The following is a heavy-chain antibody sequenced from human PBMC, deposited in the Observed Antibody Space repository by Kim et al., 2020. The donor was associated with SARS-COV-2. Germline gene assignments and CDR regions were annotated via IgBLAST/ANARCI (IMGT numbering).Heavy chain of an antibody. D-gene: IGHD2-21*01. V-gene: IGHV3-64*01. CDR1: GFTFSRYP. CDR3: AREGGGDSDNSLDY. J-gene: IGHJ4*02. CDR2: ITEDGGNT. Sequence: GGSLRLSCAASGFTFSRYPMHWVRQAPGKGLESVSAITEDGGNTYYSNSLKGRFTISRDNSKNTLYLKVGNLRGDDMAVYYCAREGGGDSDNSLDYWGQGTLVTVSS.